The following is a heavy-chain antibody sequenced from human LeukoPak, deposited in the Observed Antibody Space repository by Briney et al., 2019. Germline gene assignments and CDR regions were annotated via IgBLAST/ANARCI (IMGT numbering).Heavy chain of an antibody. Sequence: ASVKVSCKASGYTFIGYYIHWVRQAPGQGLEWMGRINPNSGGTNYAQKFQGRVTVTRDTSISTAYMELSRLRSDDTAVYYCARAEDGYGVYWGQGTLVTVSS. V-gene: IGHV1-2*06. D-gene: IGHD5-24*01. J-gene: IGHJ4*02. CDR2: INPNSGGT. CDR3: ARAEDGYGVY. CDR1: GYTFIGYY.